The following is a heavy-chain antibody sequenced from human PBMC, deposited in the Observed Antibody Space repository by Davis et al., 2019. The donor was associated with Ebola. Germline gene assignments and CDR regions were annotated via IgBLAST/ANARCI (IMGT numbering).Heavy chain of an antibody. CDR1: GGSFSGYY. CDR3: ARDEMITFGGVIVKGNWFDP. D-gene: IGHD3-16*02. V-gene: IGHV4-34*01. CDR2: INHSGST. Sequence: MPSETLSLTCAVYGGSFSGYYWSWIRQPPGKGLEWIGEINHSGSTNYNPSLKSRVTISVDTSKNQFSLKLSSVTAADTAVYYCARDEMITFGGVIVKGNWFDPWGQGTLVTVSS. J-gene: IGHJ5*02.